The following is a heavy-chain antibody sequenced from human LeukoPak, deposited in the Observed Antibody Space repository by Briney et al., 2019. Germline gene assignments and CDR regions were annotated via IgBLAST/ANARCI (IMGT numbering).Heavy chain of an antibody. J-gene: IGHJ4*02. CDR1: GFTFSDYY. V-gene: IGHV3-11*01. Sequence: GGSLRLSCAASGFTFSDYYMSWIRQAPGKGLEWVSYISSSGSTICYADSVKGRFTISRDNAKNSLYLQMNSLRAEDTAVYYCARDQCGGDCYPKNWGQGTLVTVSS. CDR2: ISSSGSTI. CDR3: ARDQCGGDCYPKN. D-gene: IGHD2-21*02.